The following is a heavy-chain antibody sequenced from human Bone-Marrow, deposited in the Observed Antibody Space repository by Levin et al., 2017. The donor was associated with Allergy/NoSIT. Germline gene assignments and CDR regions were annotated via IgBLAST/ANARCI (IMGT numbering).Heavy chain of an antibody. CDR3: ARSQVLRFLEWLFDY. D-gene: IGHD3-3*01. V-gene: IGHV3-33*01. Sequence: GESLKISCAASGFTFSSYGMHWVRQAPGKGLEWVAVIWYDGSNKYYADSVKGRFTISRDNSKNTLYLQMNSLRAEDTAVYYCARSQVLRFLEWLFDYWGQGTLVTVSS. CDR2: IWYDGSNK. J-gene: IGHJ4*02. CDR1: GFTFSSYG.